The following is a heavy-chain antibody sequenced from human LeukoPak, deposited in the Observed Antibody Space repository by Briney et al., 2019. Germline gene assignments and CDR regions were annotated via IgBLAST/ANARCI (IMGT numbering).Heavy chain of an antibody. D-gene: IGHD4-23*01. Sequence: ASVKVSCNASGYTFTSYGISWVRQAPEQGLEWMGWISAYNGNTSYAKRLQGRGTMPTDTSTSTGYRVLGSLRSDDSAVYYCARGWYRGGNYPPLTDYWGQGTLVTVSS. V-gene: IGHV1-18*01. J-gene: IGHJ4*02. CDR1: GYTFTSYG. CDR3: ARGWYRGGNYPPLTDY. CDR2: ISAYNGNT.